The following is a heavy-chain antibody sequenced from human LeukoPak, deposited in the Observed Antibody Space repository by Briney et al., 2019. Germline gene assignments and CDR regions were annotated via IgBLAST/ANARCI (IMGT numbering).Heavy chain of an antibody. CDR3: ARGGICSSTSCPTIYYMDV. CDR2: INPNSGGT. CDR1: GYTFTGYY. V-gene: IGHV1-2*06. Sequence: GASVKVSCKASGYTFTGYYMHWVRQAPGQGLEWMGHINPNSGGTNYAQKFQGRVTMTRDTSISTAYMELSRLRSDDTAVYYCARGGICSSTSCPTIYYMDVWGKGTTVTVSS. J-gene: IGHJ6*03. D-gene: IGHD2-2*01.